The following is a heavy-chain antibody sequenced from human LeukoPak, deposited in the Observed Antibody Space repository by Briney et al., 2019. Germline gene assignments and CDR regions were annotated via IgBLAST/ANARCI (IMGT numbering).Heavy chain of an antibody. CDR3: ARLGEWELTLDNDAFDI. CDR1: GFTFSSYA. V-gene: IGHV3-30-3*01. D-gene: IGHD1-26*01. Sequence: PGGSLRLSCAASGFTFSSYAMHWVRQAPGKGLEWVAVISYDGSNKYYADSVKGRFTISRDNSKNTLYLQMNSLRAEDTAVYYCARLGEWELTLDNDAFDIWGQGTMVTVSS. CDR2: ISYDGSNK. J-gene: IGHJ3*02.